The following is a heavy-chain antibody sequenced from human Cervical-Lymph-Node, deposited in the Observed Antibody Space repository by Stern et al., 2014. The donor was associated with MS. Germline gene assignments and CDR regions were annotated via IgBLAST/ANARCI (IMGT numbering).Heavy chain of an antibody. V-gene: IGHV4-39*01. CDR2: IYYSGTT. CDR1: GGSISRSTYY. CDR3: ARHDGWLPHY. D-gene: IGHD5-12*01. J-gene: IGHJ4*02. Sequence: VQLVESGPGLVKPSETLSLTCSVSGGSISRSTYYWGWIRQPPGKGLEWIGSIYYSGTTYYNPSLKRRGTIDTSTHQFSLRPTPVTAADTAVYYCARHDGWLPHYWSQGTLVTVSS.